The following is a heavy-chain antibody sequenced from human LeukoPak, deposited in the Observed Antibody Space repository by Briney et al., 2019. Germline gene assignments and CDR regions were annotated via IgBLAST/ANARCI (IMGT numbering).Heavy chain of an antibody. J-gene: IGHJ4*02. V-gene: IGHV3-23*01. CDR2: ISGGGGNT. CDR3: AKEGSSWPYFDY. D-gene: IGHD6-13*01. Sequence: QAGGSLRLSCAASGFTFSSYAINWVRQAPGKGLEWVSAISGGGGNTYYADSVKGRFTITRDNSKNTLYLQLNSLRAEDTAVYYCAKEGSSWPYFDYWGQGTLVTVSS. CDR1: GFTFSSYA.